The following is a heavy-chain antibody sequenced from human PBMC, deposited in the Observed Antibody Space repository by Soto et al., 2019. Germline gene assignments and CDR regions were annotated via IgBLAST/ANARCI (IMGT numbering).Heavy chain of an antibody. CDR2: ISAYNGNT. CDR3: ARGRTEAGTTGGMDV. V-gene: IGHV1-18*01. Sequence: ASVKVSCKASGYTFTSYGISWVRQAPGQGLEWMGWISAYNGNTNYAQKLQGRVTMTTDTSTSTAYMELRSLRSDDTAVYYCARGRTEAGTTGGMDVWGQGTTVTVSS. CDR1: GYTFTSYG. J-gene: IGHJ6*02. D-gene: IGHD1-7*01.